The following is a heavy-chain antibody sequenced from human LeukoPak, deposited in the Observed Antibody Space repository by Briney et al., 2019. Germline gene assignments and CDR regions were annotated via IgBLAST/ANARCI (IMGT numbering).Heavy chain of an antibody. CDR1: GFSFSDYN. CDR2: ISYNGINE. CDR3: SRRAYCGGDCYGSDAFDI. V-gene: IGHV3-30*03. Sequence: PGGSLRLSCAASGFSFSDYNMHWVRQAPGKGLEWMAVISYNGINEYYADSVKGRFTISRDNSKSTLLLQMNSLRAEDTAVYYCSRRAYCGGDCYGSDAFDIWGEGTMVAVSS. D-gene: IGHD2-21*02. J-gene: IGHJ3*02.